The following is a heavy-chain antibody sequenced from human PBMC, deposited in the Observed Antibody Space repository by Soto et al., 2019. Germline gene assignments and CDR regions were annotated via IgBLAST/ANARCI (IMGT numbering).Heavy chain of an antibody. J-gene: IGHJ4*02. D-gene: IGHD6-19*01. CDR2: ISGSGGST. V-gene: IGHV3-23*01. CDR3: AKDPASGWFRPPLDY. Sequence: EVQLLESGGGLVQPGGSLRLSCAASGFTFSSYAMSWVRQAPGKGLEWVSAISGSGGSTYYADSVKGRFTISRDNSKNTLYLQMNSLRAADTAVYYCAKDPASGWFRPPLDYWGQGTLVTVSS. CDR1: GFTFSSYA.